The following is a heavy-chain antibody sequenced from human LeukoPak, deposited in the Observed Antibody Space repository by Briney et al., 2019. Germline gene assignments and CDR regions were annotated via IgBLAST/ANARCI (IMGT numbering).Heavy chain of an antibody. CDR3: ARSFDNSGYYYYGMDV. CDR1: GGSINKYY. Sequence: PSETLSLTCTLSGGSINKYYWSWIRQPPGKGLEWIGYIYYSGSTNYNPSLKSRVTISVDSSKNQFSLKLSSVTAADTAVYYCARSFDNSGYYYYGMDVWGQGTTVTVSS. CDR2: IYYSGST. D-gene: IGHD3-22*01. V-gene: IGHV4-59*01. J-gene: IGHJ6*02.